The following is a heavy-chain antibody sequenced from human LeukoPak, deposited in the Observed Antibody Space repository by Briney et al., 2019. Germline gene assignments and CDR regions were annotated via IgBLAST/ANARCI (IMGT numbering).Heavy chain of an antibody. J-gene: IGHJ4*02. CDR1: VGTFSSYS. Sequence: SVTVSCQASVGTFSSYSISWVRRAPRQPLEWVGGIFPIFSTANYAQTFQGRVTITAEESTRTAYMELSSLRSEDTAVYYCAGEGGYSSSWFYFDYWGQGTLVTVSS. CDR2: IFPIFSTA. V-gene: IGHV1-69*13. CDR3: AGEGGYSSSWFYFDY. D-gene: IGHD6-13*01.